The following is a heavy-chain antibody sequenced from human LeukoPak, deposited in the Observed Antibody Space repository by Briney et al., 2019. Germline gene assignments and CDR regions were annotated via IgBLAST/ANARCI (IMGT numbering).Heavy chain of an antibody. J-gene: IGHJ6*04. CDR1: GFTFSSYG. D-gene: IGHD3-10*02. CDR2: ISGSGGST. V-gene: IGHV3-23*01. CDR3: AELGITMIGGV. Sequence: GGSLRLSCAASGFTFSSYGMSWVRQAPGKGLEWVSAISGSGGSTYYADSVKGRFTIARDNAKNSLYLQMNSLRAEDTAVYYCAELGITMIGGVWGKGTTVTISS.